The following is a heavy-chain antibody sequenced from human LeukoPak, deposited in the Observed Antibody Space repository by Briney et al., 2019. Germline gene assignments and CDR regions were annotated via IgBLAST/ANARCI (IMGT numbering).Heavy chain of an antibody. CDR2: IYPGGTT. CDR3: ARDAEFCSGGSCYSGSPYREFDY. CDR1: GGSISSYY. V-gene: IGHV4-4*07. D-gene: IGHD2-15*01. Sequence: PSETLSLTCTVSGGSISSYYWSWIRQPAGKGLGWIGRIYPGGTTHYNPSLKSRVTMSVDTSKNQFSLKLSSVTAADTAVYYCARDAEFCSGGSCYSGSPYREFDYWGQGTLVTVSS. J-gene: IGHJ4*02.